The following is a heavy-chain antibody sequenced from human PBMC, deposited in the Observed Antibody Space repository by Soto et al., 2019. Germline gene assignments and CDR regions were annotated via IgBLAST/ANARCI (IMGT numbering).Heavy chain of an antibody. CDR1: GFTFDAYA. V-gene: IGHV3-9*01. J-gene: IGHJ2*01. CDR3: AKSTIVATILPIYWYFDL. Sequence: EVQLVESGGGLVQPGRSLRLSCAASGFTFDAYAMHWVRHAPGKGLEWVSGISWKSGSIGYADSVKGRFTISRDNATNCLYLQMNSLRAEDTSLYYCAKSTIVATILPIYWYFDLWGRGTLVTVSS. D-gene: IGHD5-12*01. CDR2: ISWKSGSI.